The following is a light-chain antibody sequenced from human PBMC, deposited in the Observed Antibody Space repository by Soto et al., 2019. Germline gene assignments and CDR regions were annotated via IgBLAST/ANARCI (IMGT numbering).Light chain of an antibody. CDR1: SSDVGGYNY. CDR2: EVS. V-gene: IGLV2-14*01. CDR3: SSYTTSGAGV. J-gene: IGLJ2*01. Sequence: QSALTQPASVYGSPGQSITISCTGTSSDVGGYNYVSWYQQHPGKAPKLMIYEVSNRPSGVSNRFSGSKSGNTASLTISGLQAEDEADYYCSSYTTSGAGVFGGGTKLTVL.